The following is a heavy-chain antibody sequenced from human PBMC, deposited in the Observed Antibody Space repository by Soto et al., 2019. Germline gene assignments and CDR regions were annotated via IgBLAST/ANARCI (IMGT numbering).Heavy chain of an antibody. Sequence: PGGSLRLSCAASGFTFSSYGMHWVRQAPGKGLEWVAVIWYDGSNKYYADSVKGRFTISRDNSKNTLYLQMNSLRAGDTAVYYCAKVGEQQLVSTFGPDYYYYYYMDVWGKGTTVTVSS. J-gene: IGHJ6*03. CDR1: GFTFSSYG. CDR3: AKVGEQQLVSTFGPDYYYYYYMDV. D-gene: IGHD6-13*01. V-gene: IGHV3-33*06. CDR2: IWYDGSNK.